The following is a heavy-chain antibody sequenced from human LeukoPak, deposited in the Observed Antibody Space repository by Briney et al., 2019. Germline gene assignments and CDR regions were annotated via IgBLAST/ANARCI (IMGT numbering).Heavy chain of an antibody. J-gene: IGHJ4*02. CDR2: IYNSGNT. D-gene: IGHD2-2*01. CDR3: ARLARYCSSTTCYHFDY. Sequence: SETLSLTCAVSGYSISGGYYWGWIRQPPGKGLEWIGSIYNSGNTYYNPSLKSRVTISVDTSKNQFSLNLSSVTAADTAVYYCARLARYCSSTTCYHFDYWGQGTLVTVSS. V-gene: IGHV4-38-2*01. CDR1: GYSISGGYY.